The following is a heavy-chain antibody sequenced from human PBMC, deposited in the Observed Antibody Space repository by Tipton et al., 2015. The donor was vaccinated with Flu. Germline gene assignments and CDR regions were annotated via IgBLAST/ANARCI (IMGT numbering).Heavy chain of an antibody. J-gene: IGHJ4*02. D-gene: IGHD3-10*01. CDR1: GYTFSNYN. CDR2: IYPSGGGT. CDR3: ARDLGSGANSFAD. Sequence: QLVQSGAEVRKPGASVKVSCKASGYTFSNYNIHWVRQAPGQGLEWMGIIYPSGGGTRYAQKFQGRVTVTRDKSTTTVYMELSSLTSDDTAVDYCARDLGSGANSFADWGQGALVTVSS. V-gene: IGHV1-46*01.